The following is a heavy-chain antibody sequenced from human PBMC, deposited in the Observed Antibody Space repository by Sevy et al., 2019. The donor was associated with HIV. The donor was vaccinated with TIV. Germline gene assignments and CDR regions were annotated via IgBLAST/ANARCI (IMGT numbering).Heavy chain of an antibody. CDR1: GFTFNNYD. CDR2: ITSDGTT. Sequence: GGSLRLSCAASGFTFNNYDMSWVRQAPGKGLEWVSAITSDGTTHYGDSVKGRFTMSRDNSKDTLYLQMNSLKAEDAAVYYCAREAPRRGDFWGLGTLVTVSS. D-gene: IGHD1-26*01. J-gene: IGHJ4*02. CDR3: AREAPRRGDF. V-gene: IGHV3-23*01.